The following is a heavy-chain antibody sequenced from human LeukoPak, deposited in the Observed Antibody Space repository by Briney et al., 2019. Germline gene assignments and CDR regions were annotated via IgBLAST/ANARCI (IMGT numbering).Heavy chain of an antibody. CDR1: GDSVSSNSAS. Sequence: SQTLSLTCAISGDSVSSNSASWNWIRQSPSRGLEWLGRTYYRSKWYNDYAVSVKSRITINPDTSKNQCSLQLNSVTPEDTAVYYCAGGYCSGGSCSVLDYWGQGTLVTVSS. CDR3: AGGYCSGGSCSVLDY. V-gene: IGHV6-1*01. J-gene: IGHJ4*02. CDR2: TYYRSKWYN. D-gene: IGHD2-15*01.